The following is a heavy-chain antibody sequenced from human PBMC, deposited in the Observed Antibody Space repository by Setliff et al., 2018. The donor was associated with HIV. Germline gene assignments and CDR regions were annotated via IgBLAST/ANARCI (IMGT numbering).Heavy chain of an antibody. CDR3: ARGGVVVVVAATGAPDFDY. D-gene: IGHD2-15*01. V-gene: IGHV4-34*01. Sequence: PSETLSLTCAVYGGSFSGYYWSWIRQPPGKGLEWIGEINHSGSTNYNPSLKSRVTISVDTSKNQFSLRLSSVTAADTAVYYCARGGVVVVVAATGAPDFDYWGQGTLVTVSS. CDR1: GGSFSGYY. J-gene: IGHJ4*02. CDR2: INHSGST.